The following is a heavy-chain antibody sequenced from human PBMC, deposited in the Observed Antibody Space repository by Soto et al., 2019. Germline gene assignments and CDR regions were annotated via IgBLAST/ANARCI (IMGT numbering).Heavy chain of an antibody. D-gene: IGHD4-4*01. J-gene: IGHJ6*02. V-gene: IGHV3-30*03. CDR3: ARSRDGYSFYFYYGMDG. CDR2: ILHDGSAE. Sequence: GGSLRLSCAASGFTFTSYGMHWVRQAPGKGLEWMALILHDGSAEYYADSVKGRFTISRDNSKNTLYLQMNSLRAEDTAVYYCARSRDGYSFYFYYGMDGWGQGTTGTVSS. CDR1: GFTFTSYG.